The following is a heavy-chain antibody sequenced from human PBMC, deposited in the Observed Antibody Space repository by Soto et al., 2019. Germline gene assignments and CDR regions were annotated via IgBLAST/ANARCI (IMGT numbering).Heavy chain of an antibody. CDR2: IYHSGST. D-gene: IGHD1-7*01. Sequence: DTQSLTYPLSGGSVRDGRYYCAWLRQPPGKGLEWIVHIYHSGSTIYNPSPKSRVTISIDTSKSQFSLNLNSMTAADTAVYYCAGYNWNYYFDPWGQGTLVTTS. CDR3: AGYNWNYYFDP. CDR1: GGSVRDGRYY. J-gene: IGHJ5*02. V-gene: IGHV4-61*01.